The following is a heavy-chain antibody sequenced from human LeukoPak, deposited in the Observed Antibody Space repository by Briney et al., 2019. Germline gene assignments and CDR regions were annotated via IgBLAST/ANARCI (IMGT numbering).Heavy chain of an antibody. CDR1: GFTFNSYT. CDR2: ISGSGTKT. V-gene: IGHV3-23*01. CDR3: ATDRYTVTSVRWFDP. J-gene: IGHJ5*02. Sequence: GGSLRLSCAASGFTFNSYTMSWVRQAPGRGLEWVSTISGSGTKTYYADSVKGRFTISRDNSNNTLHLQMSDLRAVDTAVYYCATDRYTVTSVRWFDPWGQGTVVTVSS. D-gene: IGHD4-17*01.